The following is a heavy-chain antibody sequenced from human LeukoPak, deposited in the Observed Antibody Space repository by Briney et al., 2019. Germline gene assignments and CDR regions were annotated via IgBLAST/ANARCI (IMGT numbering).Heavy chain of an antibody. V-gene: IGHV3-11*04. Sequence: GGSLRLSCAASGFTFSDYYMSWIRQAPGKGLEWVSYISSSGSTIYYADSVKGRFTISRDNAKNSLHLQMNSLRAEDTAVYYCARDRGLYSSGWYFDYWGQGTLVTVSS. CDR3: ARDRGLYSSGWYFDY. CDR2: ISSSGSTI. CDR1: GFTFSDYY. D-gene: IGHD6-19*01. J-gene: IGHJ4*02.